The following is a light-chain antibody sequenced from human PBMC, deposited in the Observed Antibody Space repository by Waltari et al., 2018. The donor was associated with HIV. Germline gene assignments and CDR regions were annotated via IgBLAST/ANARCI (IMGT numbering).Light chain of an antibody. CDR3: QTWDTGIRV. V-gene: IGLV4-69*01. Sequence: LVLTQSPSASASLGASVKFTCTLSSGHSNYDIAWHQQQPEKGPRYLMKLNSDGSHSKGDGIPDRFSGSSSGAERYLTISSLQSEDEADYYCQTWDTGIRVFGGGTKLTVL. CDR1: SGHSNYD. CDR2: LNSDGSH. J-gene: IGLJ3*02.